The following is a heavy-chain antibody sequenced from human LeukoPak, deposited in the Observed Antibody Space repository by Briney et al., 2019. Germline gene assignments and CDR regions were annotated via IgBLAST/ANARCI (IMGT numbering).Heavy chain of an antibody. J-gene: IGHJ4*02. CDR2: INTSGST. CDR3: GRGRAVAEY. CDR1: GGSISNYH. V-gene: IGHV4-4*07. Sequence: PSETLSLTCTVSGGSISNYHWSWIRQPAGKGLEWIGRINTSGSTNYNPSLKSRVTMSADTSKNQFSLQLSSVTATDTAVYYCGRGRAVAEYWGQGILVTVSS. D-gene: IGHD6-19*01.